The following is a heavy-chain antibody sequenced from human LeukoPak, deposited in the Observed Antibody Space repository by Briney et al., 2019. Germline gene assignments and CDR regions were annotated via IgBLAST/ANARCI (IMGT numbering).Heavy chain of an antibody. Sequence: PGGSLRLSCAASGFTFSRYEMDWVRQAPGKGLEWVSYISSSGITTYHADSVKGRFTTSRDNAKNSLYLQINSLRAEDTAVYYCARDGVAGFDYWGQGTLVTVSS. CDR2: ISSSGITT. CDR3: ARDGVAGFDY. D-gene: IGHD6-19*01. CDR1: GFTFSRYE. V-gene: IGHV3-48*03. J-gene: IGHJ4*02.